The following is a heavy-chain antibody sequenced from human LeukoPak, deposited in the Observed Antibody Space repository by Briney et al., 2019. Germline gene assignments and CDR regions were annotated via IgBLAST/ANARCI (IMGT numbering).Heavy chain of an antibody. CDR1: GGSFSGYY. CDR2: INHSGST. D-gene: IGHD5-18*01. J-gene: IGHJ6*04. V-gene: IGHV4-34*01. CDR3: ARDWVQQEGYYYYYGMDV. Sequence: SETLSLTCAVYGGSFSGYYWSGIRQPPGKGLEWIGEINHSGSTNYNPSLKSRVTISIDTSKNQFSLKLSSVTAADTAVYYCARDWVQQEGYYYYYGMDVWGKGTTVTVSS.